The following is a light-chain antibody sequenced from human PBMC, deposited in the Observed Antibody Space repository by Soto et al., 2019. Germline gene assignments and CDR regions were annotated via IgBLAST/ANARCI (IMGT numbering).Light chain of an antibody. V-gene: IGKV1-5*03. J-gene: IGKJ2*01. Sequence: DIKMTQSPSTLSASIGDRVTITCRASQTVYTWLAWYQQKPGTAPKLLIYEASTLHSGVPSRFSGSGSGTEFTLVISRLQPDYLATYYCQQYSSYSPYTFGQGTKVEI. CDR3: QQYSSYSPYT. CDR1: QTVYTW. CDR2: EAS.